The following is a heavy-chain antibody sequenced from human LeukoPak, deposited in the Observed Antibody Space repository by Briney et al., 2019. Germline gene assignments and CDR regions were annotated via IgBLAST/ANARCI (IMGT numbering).Heavy chain of an antibody. D-gene: IGHD6-13*01. CDR3: VRPSIAAAGQDT. CDR1: GFTFSSYS. V-gene: IGHV3-21*01. J-gene: IGHJ5*02. CDR2: ISSSSSYI. Sequence: GGSLRLSCAASGFTFSSYSMNWVRQAPGKGLEWVSSISSSSSYIYYADSVKGRFTISRDNAKNSLYLQMNSLRAEDTAVYYCVRPSIAAAGQDTWGQGTLVTVSS.